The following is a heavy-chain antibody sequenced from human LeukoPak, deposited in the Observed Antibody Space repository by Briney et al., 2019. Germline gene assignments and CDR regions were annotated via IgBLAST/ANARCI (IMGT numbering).Heavy chain of an antibody. D-gene: IGHD3-22*01. Sequence: PSETLSLTCTVSGGSISSYYWSWIRQPPGKGLEWIGYIYYSGSTNYNPSLKSRVTISVDTSKNQFSLKLSSVTAADTAVYYCARETDDSSGYYSFVDYWGQGTLVTVSS. V-gene: IGHV4-59*01. CDR3: ARETDDSSGYYSFVDY. CDR2: IYYSGST. CDR1: GGSISSYY. J-gene: IGHJ4*02.